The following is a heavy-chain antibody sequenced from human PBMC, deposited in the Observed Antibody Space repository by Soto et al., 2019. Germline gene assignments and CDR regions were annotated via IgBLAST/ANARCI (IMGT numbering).Heavy chain of an antibody. J-gene: IGHJ4*02. CDR1: GFTFSSYG. CDR2: IWYDGSNK. D-gene: IGHD3-10*01. Sequence: PGGSLRLSCAASGFTFSSYGMHWFRQAPGKGLEWVAVIWYDGSNKYYADSVKGRFTISRDNSKNTLYLQMNSLRAEDTAVYYCARGHAMVRGVIPPAPFDYWGQGTLVTVSS. V-gene: IGHV3-33*01. CDR3: ARGHAMVRGVIPPAPFDY.